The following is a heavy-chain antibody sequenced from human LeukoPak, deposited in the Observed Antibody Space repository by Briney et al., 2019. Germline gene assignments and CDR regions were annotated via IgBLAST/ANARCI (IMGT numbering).Heavy chain of an antibody. D-gene: IGHD5-18*01. V-gene: IGHV3-30*18. CDR1: GFTFSSYG. Sequence: GGSLRLSCAASGFTFSSYGMHWVRQAPGKGLEGVAVISYDGSNKYYADSVKGRFTISRDNSKNTLYLQMNSLRAEDTAVYYCAKALYSYPGDYWGQGTLVTVSS. CDR3: AKALYSYPGDY. CDR2: ISYDGSNK. J-gene: IGHJ4*02.